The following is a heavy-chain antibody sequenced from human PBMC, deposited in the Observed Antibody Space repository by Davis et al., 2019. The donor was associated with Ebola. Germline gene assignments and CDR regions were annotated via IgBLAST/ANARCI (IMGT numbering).Heavy chain of an antibody. D-gene: IGHD3-3*01. CDR3: ARDRRVSIFGVADMDV. CDR2: ISLSGGNT. Sequence: PGGSLRLSCAASGFSFSDYYMNWVRQAPGKGLEWVASISLSGGNTRYAGSVKGRFTISRDNAKNSLILQMNSLRAEDTAMYYCARDRRVSIFGVADMDVWGKGTTVTVSS. J-gene: IGHJ6*03. CDR1: GFSFSDYY. V-gene: IGHV3-11*06.